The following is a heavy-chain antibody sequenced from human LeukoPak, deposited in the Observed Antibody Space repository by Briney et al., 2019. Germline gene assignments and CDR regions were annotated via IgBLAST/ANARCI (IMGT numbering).Heavy chain of an antibody. CDR1: GFTFSSYA. CDR2: ISGSGGST. V-gene: IGHV3-23*01. Sequence: PGGSLRLSCAASGFTFSSYAMSWVRQAPGKGLEWVSAISGSGGSTYYADSVKGRSTISRDNSKNTLYLQMNSLRAEDTAVYYCAKAVFDSSGYPYYFDYWGQGTLVTVSS. CDR3: AKAVFDSSGYPYYFDY. D-gene: IGHD3-22*01. J-gene: IGHJ4*02.